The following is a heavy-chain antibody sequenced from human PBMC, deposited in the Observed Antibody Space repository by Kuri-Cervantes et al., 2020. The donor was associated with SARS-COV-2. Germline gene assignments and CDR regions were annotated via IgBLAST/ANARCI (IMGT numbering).Heavy chain of an antibody. V-gene: IGHV2-5*05. D-gene: IGHD1-26*01. CDR2: IYWDDDK. J-gene: IGHJ3*02. Sequence: SGPTLVNPTQTLTLTCTFSGFSLSTSGVGVGWIRQPPGKALEWLALIYWDDDKSYGPSLKSRLTISKDTSKNQVVLTMTNMDPVDTATYYCARIPFSGRAGAFDIWGQGTMVTVSS. CDR1: GFSLSTSGVG. CDR3: ARIPFSGRAGAFDI.